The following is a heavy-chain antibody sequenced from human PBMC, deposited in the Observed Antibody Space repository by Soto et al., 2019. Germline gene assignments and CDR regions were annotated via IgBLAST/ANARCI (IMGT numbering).Heavy chain of an antibody. D-gene: IGHD6-13*01. Sequence: QVQLQESGPGLVKPSGTLSLTCAVSGGSISSSNLWTWVRQPQGKGLEWIGEIYHSGSTNYNPSLKSRVTISVDKSTNQFSLKVTSLTAADTAVYYCARSPRSIAAGGIDYWGQGILVTVSS. V-gene: IGHV4-4*02. CDR3: ARSPRSIAAGGIDY. CDR2: IYHSGST. J-gene: IGHJ4*02. CDR1: GGSISSSNL.